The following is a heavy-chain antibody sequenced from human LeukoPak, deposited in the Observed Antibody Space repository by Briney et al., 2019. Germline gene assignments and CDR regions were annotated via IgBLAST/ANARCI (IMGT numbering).Heavy chain of an antibody. CDR2: INPNSGNT. V-gene: IGHV1-2*02. CDR1: GCTFTSYD. D-gene: IGHD6-25*01. Sequence: ASVKVSCKASGCTFTSYDINWVRQAPGQGLEWMAWINPNSGNTHYSQKFQDRVIMTRDTSIRTAYMELSSLESDDTAIYYCAREGAAAENVNWFDSWGQGTLVTVSS. CDR3: AREGAAAENVNWFDS. J-gene: IGHJ5*01.